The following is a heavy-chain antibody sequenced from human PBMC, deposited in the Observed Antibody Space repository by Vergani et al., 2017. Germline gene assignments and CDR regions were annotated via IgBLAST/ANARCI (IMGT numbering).Heavy chain of an antibody. D-gene: IGHD2-15*01. CDR2: IYPGDSDT. CDR3: ARHRGWGLVVVAATPWYYYYGMDV. V-gene: IGHV5-51*01. CDR1: GYSFTSYW. Sequence: EVQLVQSGAEVKKPGESLKISCKGSGYSFTSYWIGWVRQMPGKGLEWMGFIYPGDSDTTYSPSFQGQVTISADKSISTAYLQWSSLKASDTAMYYCARHRGWGLVVVAATPWYYYYGMDVWGQGTTVTVSS. J-gene: IGHJ6*02.